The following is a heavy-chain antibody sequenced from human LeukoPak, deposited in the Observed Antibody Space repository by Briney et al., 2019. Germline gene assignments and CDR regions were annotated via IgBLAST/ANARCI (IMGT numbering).Heavy chain of an antibody. CDR3: ARVGDYDSSGYIIDY. D-gene: IGHD3-22*01. CDR2: INHSGST. V-gene: IGHV4-34*01. CDR1: GGSITSYY. Sequence: SETLSLTCTVSGGSITSYYWSWIRQPPGKGLEWIGEINHSGSTNYNPSLKSRVTISVDTSKNQFSLKLSSVTAADTAVYYCARVGDYDSSGYIIDYWGQGTLVTVSS. J-gene: IGHJ4*02.